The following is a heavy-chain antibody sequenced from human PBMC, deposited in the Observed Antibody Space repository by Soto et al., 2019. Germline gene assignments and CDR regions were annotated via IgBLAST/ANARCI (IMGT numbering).Heavy chain of an antibody. J-gene: IGHJ4*02. Sequence: EVQLSESGGGLVQPGGSLRLSCAASGLTFRNYAMTWVRQAPGKGPEWVSTVSGKGDETFYADSVKGRFTISRDNSKGTVYLLMNSLRVEDTAVYYCAKGGHFSFFDYWGQGTLVTVSS. CDR1: GLTFRNYA. CDR3: AKGGHFSFFDY. V-gene: IGHV3-23*01. CDR2: VSGKGDET.